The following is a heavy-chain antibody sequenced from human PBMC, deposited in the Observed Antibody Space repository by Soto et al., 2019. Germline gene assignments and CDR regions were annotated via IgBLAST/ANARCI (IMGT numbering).Heavy chain of an antibody. Sequence: EVHLLESGGGLVHPGESLRLSCGASGFTFSSCVMTWVRQAPGKGLEWVSCITDSGTGTYYADSVKGRFTISIDNSKNTMYVQMNNLRAEDTGVYYCAKGLINGRWYAEDWGQGTLVTVSS. D-gene: IGHD6-13*01. V-gene: IGHV3-23*01. CDR3: AKGLINGRWYAED. CDR2: ITDSGTGT. CDR1: GFTFSSCV. J-gene: IGHJ4*02.